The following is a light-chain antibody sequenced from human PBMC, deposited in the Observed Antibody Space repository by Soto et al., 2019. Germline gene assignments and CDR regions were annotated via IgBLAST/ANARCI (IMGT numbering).Light chain of an antibody. CDR1: QTISSW. J-gene: IGKJ1*01. CDR2: KAS. CDR3: QHYNSYSEA. V-gene: IGKV1-5*03. Sequence: DIQMTQSPSTLSGSVGDRVTITCRASQTISSWLAWYQQKPGKAPKLLIYKASTLKSGVPSRFSGSGSGTEFTRTISSLQPDDFATYFCQHYNSYSEAFGQGTQVDIK.